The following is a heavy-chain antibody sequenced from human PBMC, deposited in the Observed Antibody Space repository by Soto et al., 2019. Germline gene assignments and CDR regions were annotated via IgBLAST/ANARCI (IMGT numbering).Heavy chain of an antibody. J-gene: IGHJ6*02. CDR3: ARLPTSGYHTHYYYGMDV. Sequence: QVYLEQSGAEVKKPGASVKVTCKASGYTFWNFGISWVRQAPGQGLEWMGWISPYNDNTNSAQKFQDRVTMTTDTSTGTAYMELRSLRSDDTAVYYCARLPTSGYHTHYYYGMDVWGQGTTVTVSS. V-gene: IGHV1-18*01. CDR1: GYTFWNFG. D-gene: IGHD3-22*01. CDR2: ISPYNDNT.